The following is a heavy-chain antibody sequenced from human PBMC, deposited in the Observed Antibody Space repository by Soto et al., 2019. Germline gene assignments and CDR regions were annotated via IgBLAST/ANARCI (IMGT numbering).Heavy chain of an antibody. CDR1: GGTFSSYA. CDR3: ASSPPPTVTMYSRYFDL. CDR2: IIPIFGTA. J-gene: IGHJ2*01. Sequence: QVQLVQSGAEVKKPGSSVKVSCKTSGGTFSSYAINWVRQAPGQGLEWMGGIIPIFGTANYAQKFQGRITITADKSTNTAYMELRSRRYEDKAVYYCASSPPPTVTMYSRYFDLWGRGALVTV. V-gene: IGHV1-69*14. D-gene: IGHD4-17*01.